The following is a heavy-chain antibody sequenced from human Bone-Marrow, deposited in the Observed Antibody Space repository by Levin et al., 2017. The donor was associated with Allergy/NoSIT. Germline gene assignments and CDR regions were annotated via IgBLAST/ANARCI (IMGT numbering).Heavy chain of an antibody. V-gene: IGHV3-30*18. CDR3: AKSLSGYDPIQYYYHYYGMDV. D-gene: IGHD5-12*01. CDR2: ISYDGSNK. J-gene: IGHJ6*02. Sequence: GESLKISCAASGFTFSSYGMHWVRQAPGKGLEWVAVISYDGSNKYYADSVKGRFTISRDNSKNTLYLQMNSLRAEDTAVYYCAKSLSGYDPIQYYYHYYGMDVWGQGTTVTVSS. CDR1: GFTFSSYG.